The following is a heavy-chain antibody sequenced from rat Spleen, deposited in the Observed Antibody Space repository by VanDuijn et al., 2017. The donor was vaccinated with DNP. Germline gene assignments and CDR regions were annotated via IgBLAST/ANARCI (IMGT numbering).Heavy chain of an antibody. CDR3: ARQLGYTMDA. J-gene: IGHJ4*01. CDR1: GNAFITNY. D-gene: IGHD1-2*01. CDR2: INAGSGDP. Sequence: QVQLQQSGDELAKPGSSVKISCKASGNAFITNYFGWIKQTTGQGLEYFGYINAGSGDPNYNEKFKGKATLTVDKSSSTAFMQLSSLTADDSAVYYCARQLGYTMDAWGQGTSVTVSS. V-gene: IGHV1-43*01.